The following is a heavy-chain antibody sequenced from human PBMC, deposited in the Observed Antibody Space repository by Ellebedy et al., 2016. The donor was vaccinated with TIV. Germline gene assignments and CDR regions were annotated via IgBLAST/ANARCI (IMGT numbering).Heavy chain of an antibody. Sequence: GESLKISXAASGFSFITYAMSWVRQAPGKGLEWVSGISGSGSRTYYADSVKGRFTISRDNSNNTLYLQMNSLRAGDTAVYFCAKDSITMFFDPWGHGTLVTVSS. V-gene: IGHV3-23*01. J-gene: IGHJ5*02. D-gene: IGHD3-10*02. CDR3: AKDSITMFFDP. CDR1: GFSFITYA. CDR2: ISGSGSRT.